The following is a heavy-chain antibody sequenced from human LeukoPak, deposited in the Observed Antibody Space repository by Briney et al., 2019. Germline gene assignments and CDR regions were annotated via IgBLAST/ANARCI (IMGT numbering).Heavy chain of an antibody. Sequence: GGSLRLPCAASGFTFSSYEMNWVRQAPGKGLEWVSYISSSGSTICYADSVKGRFTISRDNAKNSLYLQMNSLRAEDTAVYCCARDSSTSPATLDPWGQGTLVTVSS. J-gene: IGHJ5*02. V-gene: IGHV3-48*03. CDR1: GFTFSSYE. CDR3: ARDSSTSPATLDP. D-gene: IGHD2-2*01. CDR2: ISSSGSTI.